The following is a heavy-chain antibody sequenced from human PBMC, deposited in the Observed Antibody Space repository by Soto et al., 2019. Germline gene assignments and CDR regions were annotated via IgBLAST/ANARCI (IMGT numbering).Heavy chain of an antibody. CDR2: ISAYNGNT. J-gene: IGHJ5*02. CDR1: GYTFTSYG. Sequence: QVQLVQSGAEVKKPGASVKVSCKASGYTFTSYGISWVRQAPGQGLEWMGWISAYNGNTIYAQKLQGRVTMTTDTSSSTAYMEVRSLRSDDTAVYYCARHKRITMVRGVSNWFDPWGQGTLVTVSS. V-gene: IGHV1-18*01. CDR3: ARHKRITMVRGVSNWFDP. D-gene: IGHD3-10*01.